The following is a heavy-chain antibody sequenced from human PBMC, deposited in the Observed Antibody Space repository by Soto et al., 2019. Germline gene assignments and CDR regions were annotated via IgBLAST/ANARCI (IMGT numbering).Heavy chain of an antibody. J-gene: IGHJ4*02. D-gene: IGHD3-16*02. CDR3: AKALGELSPESYDY. CDR1: GFTFSSYG. V-gene: IGHV3-30*18. Sequence: QVQLVESGGGVVQPGRSLRLSCAASGFTFSSYGMHWVRRAPGKGLEWVAIVSCDGSNKYYTDSVKGRFTISRDNSRNTLYLQMNSLRADDTAVYYCAKALGELSPESYDYWGQGTLVTVSS. CDR2: VSCDGSNK.